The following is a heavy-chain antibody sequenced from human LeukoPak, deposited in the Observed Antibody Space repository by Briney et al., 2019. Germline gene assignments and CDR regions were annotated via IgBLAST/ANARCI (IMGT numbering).Heavy chain of an antibody. V-gene: IGHV1-8*03. J-gene: IGHJ4*02. Sequence: ASVKVSCKASGYTFTNYDINWVRQATGQGLEWLGWMNPNSGNTGYAQKFQGRVTITRNTSISTAYMELSSLRAEDTAVYYCAKDRSKGSYGDEFDFWGQGTLVTVSS. D-gene: IGHD1-26*01. CDR1: GYTFTNYD. CDR3: AKDRSKGSYGDEFDF. CDR2: MNPNSGNT.